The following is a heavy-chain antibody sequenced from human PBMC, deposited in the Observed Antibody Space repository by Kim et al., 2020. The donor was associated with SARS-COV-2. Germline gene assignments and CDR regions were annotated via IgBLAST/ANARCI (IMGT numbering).Heavy chain of an antibody. CDR3: AGLGGDRRYYGLDV. J-gene: IGHJ6*02. Sequence: SNPALKRRVTISGDTSKNQFSLGLHSVTAADTAMYYCAGLGGDRRYYGLDVWGQGTTVTVSS. V-gene: IGHV4-39*01.